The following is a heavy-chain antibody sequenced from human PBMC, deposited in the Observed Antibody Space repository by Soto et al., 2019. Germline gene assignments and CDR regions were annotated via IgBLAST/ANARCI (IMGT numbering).Heavy chain of an antibody. V-gene: IGHV1-24*01. J-gene: IGHJ6*03. D-gene: IGHD4-17*01. CDR1: GYTLTELS. CDR3: ATGVYGDYVSSYYYYYYMDV. Sequence: ASVKVSCKVSGYTLTELSMHWVRQAHGKGLEWIGGFDPEDGETIYAQKFQGRVTMTEDTSTDTAYMELSSLRSEDTAVYYCATGVYGDYVSSYYYYYYMDVWGKGTTVTVSS. CDR2: FDPEDGET.